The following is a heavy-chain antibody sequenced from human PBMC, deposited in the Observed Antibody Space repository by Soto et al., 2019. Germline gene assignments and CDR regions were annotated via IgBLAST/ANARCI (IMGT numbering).Heavy chain of an antibody. V-gene: IGHV1-18*01. D-gene: IGHD3-22*01. J-gene: IGHJ3*02. Sequence: ASVNVSCKASGYTFTSYGISWVRQAPGQGLEWMGWISAYNGNTNYAQKLQGRVTMTTDTSTSTAYMELRSLRSDDTAVYYCARVAYYYDSSGSDAFDIWGQGTMVTVSS. CDR1: GYTFTSYG. CDR2: ISAYNGNT. CDR3: ARVAYYYDSSGSDAFDI.